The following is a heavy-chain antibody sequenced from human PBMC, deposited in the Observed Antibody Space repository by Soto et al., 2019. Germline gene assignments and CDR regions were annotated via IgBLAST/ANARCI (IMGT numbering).Heavy chain of an antibody. Sequence: QVQLVQSGAEVKKPGSSVKVSCKASGGTFSSYAISWVRQAPGQGLEWMGGIIPIFGTANYAQKFQGRVTIPADESTSTAYMELSSLRSEDTAVYYCARGPKVVPAATGEGTDSYSYYYGMDVWGQGTTVTVSS. J-gene: IGHJ6*02. D-gene: IGHD2-2*01. CDR2: IIPIFGTA. CDR1: GGTFSSYA. CDR3: ARGPKVVPAATGEGTDSYSYYYGMDV. V-gene: IGHV1-69*01.